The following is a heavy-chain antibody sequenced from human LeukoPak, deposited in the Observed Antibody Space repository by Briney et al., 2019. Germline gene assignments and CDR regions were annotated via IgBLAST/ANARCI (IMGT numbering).Heavy chain of an antibody. V-gene: IGHV3-74*01. CDR1: GFTFSSYW. Sequence: GGSLRLSCAASGFTFSSYWMHWVRQAPGKGLVWVSRINTDGSTTSYADSVKGRFTISRDNAKNTLYLQMNSLRAEDTAVYYCARDGSSSGYDYWGQGTLVTVSS. CDR2: INTDGSTT. D-gene: IGHD5-12*01. CDR3: ARDGSSSGYDY. J-gene: IGHJ4*02.